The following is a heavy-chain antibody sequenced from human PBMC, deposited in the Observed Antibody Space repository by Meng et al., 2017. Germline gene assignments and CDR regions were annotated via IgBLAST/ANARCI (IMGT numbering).Heavy chain of an antibody. CDR3: ARDNPHLY. CDR2: ISSSSSYI. J-gene: IGHJ4*02. CDR1: GFTFSSYS. V-gene: IGHV3-21*01. Sequence: EVQVVGSGAGQFKPGGSLSLSWSASGFTFSSYSMNWVRQAPGKGLEWVSSISSSSSYIYYADSVKCRFTISRDNAKNSLYLQMNSLRAEDTAVYYCARDNPHLYWGQGTLVTSPQ.